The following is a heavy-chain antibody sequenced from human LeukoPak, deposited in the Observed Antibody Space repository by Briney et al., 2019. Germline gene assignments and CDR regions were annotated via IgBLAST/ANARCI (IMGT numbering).Heavy chain of an antibody. V-gene: IGHV1-69*05. Sequence: SVKVSCKASGGTFSSYAISWVRQAPGQGLEWMGGIIPIFGTANYAQKFQDRVTITTDESTSTAYMELRSLRSDDTAVYYCARDIVPDYWGQGTLVTVSS. CDR3: ARDIVPDY. D-gene: IGHD3-16*02. CDR1: GGTFSSYA. J-gene: IGHJ4*02. CDR2: IIPIFGTA.